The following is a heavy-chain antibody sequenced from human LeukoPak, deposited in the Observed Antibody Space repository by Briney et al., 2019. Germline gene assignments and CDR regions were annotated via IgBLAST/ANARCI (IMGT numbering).Heavy chain of an antibody. D-gene: IGHD1-26*01. V-gene: IGHV5-51*01. J-gene: IGHJ4*02. CDR2: IYPGDSDT. CDR1: GYSFTSYW. CDR3: ARADSGSYLAYYFDY. Sequence: GESLQISCKGSGYSFTSYWIGWVRQLPGKGLEWMGIIYPGDSDTRYSPSFQGQVTISADKSISTAYLQWSSLKASDTAMYYCARADSGSYLAYYFDYWGQGTLVTVSS.